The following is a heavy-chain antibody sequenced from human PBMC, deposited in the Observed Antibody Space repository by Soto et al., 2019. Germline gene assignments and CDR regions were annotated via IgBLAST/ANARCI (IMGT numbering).Heavy chain of an antibody. J-gene: IGHJ4*02. V-gene: IGHV1-8*01. CDR3: ARGVSAGVDY. CDR2: MEPSTGRT. D-gene: IGHD1-26*01. Sequence: GASVKVSCKASGYSFTSLDINWVRQTAGQGLEWRGWMEPSTGRTGYAQKFQGRVTMTRDTSINTAYMELITLTSDDTAFYYCARGVSAGVDYWGQGTLVTVSS. CDR1: GYSFTSLD.